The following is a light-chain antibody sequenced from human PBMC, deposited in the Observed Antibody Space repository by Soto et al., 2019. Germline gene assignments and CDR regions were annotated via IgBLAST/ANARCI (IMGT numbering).Light chain of an antibody. Sequence: QPVLTQPSSLSASPGASASLTCTLRSGINVDTYRIYWYQQKPGSPPQYLLNYKSDSDNQRGSGVPSRFSGSKSGNTASLTISGLQPEDEADYYCCSFAGPQSFEVFGEGTKVTVL. V-gene: IGLV5-45*03. CDR2: YKSDSDN. J-gene: IGLJ1*01. CDR1: SGINVDTYR. CDR3: CSFAGPQSFEV.